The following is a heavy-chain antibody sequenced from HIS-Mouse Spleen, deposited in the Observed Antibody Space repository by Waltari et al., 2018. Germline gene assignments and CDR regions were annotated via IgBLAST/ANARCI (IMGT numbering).Heavy chain of an antibody. Sequence: QVQLVESGGGVVQPGRSLRLSCAASGFTFSSYGMHWVRQAPGKGLEWGAVIWYDESNKYYADSVKGRFTISRDNSKNTLYLQMNSLRAEGTAVYYCAKKGARLDAFDIWGQGTMVTVSS. CDR1: GFTFSSYG. J-gene: IGHJ3*02. D-gene: IGHD6-6*01. CDR3: AKKGARLDAFDI. V-gene: IGHV3-33*06. CDR2: IWYDESNK.